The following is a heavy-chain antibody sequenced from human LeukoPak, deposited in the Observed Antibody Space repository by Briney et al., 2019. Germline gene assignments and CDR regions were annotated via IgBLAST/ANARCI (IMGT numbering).Heavy chain of an antibody. J-gene: IGHJ4*02. CDR2: INPNSGGT. D-gene: IGHD4-17*01. V-gene: IGHV1-2*02. CDR1: GYTFTGYY. Sequence: GASVKVSCKASGYTFTGYYMHWVRQAPGQGLEWMGWINPNSGGTNYAQKFQGRVTMTRDTSISTAYMELSRLRSDDTAVYYCARDGSTVTPPLDYWGQGTLVTVSS. CDR3: ARDGSTVTPPLDY.